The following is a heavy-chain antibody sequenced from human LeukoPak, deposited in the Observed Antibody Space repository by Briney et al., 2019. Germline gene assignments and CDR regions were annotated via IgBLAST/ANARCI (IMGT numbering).Heavy chain of an antibody. CDR1: GGSISSSSYF. V-gene: IGHV4-39*02. J-gene: IGHJ5*02. D-gene: IGHD6-13*01. Sequence: SETLSLTCTVSGGSISSSSYFWSWIRQPPGKGLEWIATIYYSGTTNYNPSLKSRVTISVDTSKNQFSLKLSSVTAADTAVYYCAREYSSPNWFDPWGQGTLVTVSS. CDR3: AREYSSPNWFDP. CDR2: IYYSGTT.